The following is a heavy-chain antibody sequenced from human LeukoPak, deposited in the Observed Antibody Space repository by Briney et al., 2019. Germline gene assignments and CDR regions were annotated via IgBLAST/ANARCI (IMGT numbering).Heavy chain of an antibody. CDR3: ARRGIAAGWFDP. J-gene: IGHJ5*02. CDR1: GGSISSYY. Sequence: SETLSLTCTVSGGSISSYYWSWIRQPPGKGLEWIGYIYYSGSTNYNLSLKRRATISVGTSKNQYSLKRNSGTAADTAVYYCARRGIAAGWFDPWGQGTLVTLSS. CDR2: IYYSGST. V-gene: IGHV4-59*08. D-gene: IGHD6-13*01.